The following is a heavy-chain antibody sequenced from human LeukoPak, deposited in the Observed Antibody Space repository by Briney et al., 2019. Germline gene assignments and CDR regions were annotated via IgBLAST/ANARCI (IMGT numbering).Heavy chain of an antibody. J-gene: IGHJ5*02. CDR2: ISSSSSYI. CDR1: GFTFSSYS. Sequence: GGSLRLSCAASGFTFSSYSMNWVRQAPGKGLEWVSSISSSSSYIYYADSVKGRFTISRDNAKNSLYLQMNSLRAEATAVYYCARGSFRGYQLLYGGHQFDPWGQGTLVTVSA. D-gene: IGHD2-2*02. CDR3: ARGSFRGYQLLYGGHQFDP. V-gene: IGHV3-21*01.